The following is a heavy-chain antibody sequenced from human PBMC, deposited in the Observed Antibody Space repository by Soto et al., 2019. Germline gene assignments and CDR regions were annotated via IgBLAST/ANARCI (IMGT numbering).Heavy chain of an antibody. D-gene: IGHD6-13*01. V-gene: IGHV4-59*01. CDR1: GGSISSYY. J-gene: IGHJ3*02. CDR3: ARARTFIAAAGTYAFDI. Sequence: QVQLQESGPGLVKPSETLSLTCTVSGGSISSYYWSWIRQPPGKGLEWIGYIYYSGSTNYNPSLKSLVTISVDTSKNQFSLKLSSVTAADTAVYYCARARTFIAAAGTYAFDIWGQGTMVTVSS. CDR2: IYYSGST.